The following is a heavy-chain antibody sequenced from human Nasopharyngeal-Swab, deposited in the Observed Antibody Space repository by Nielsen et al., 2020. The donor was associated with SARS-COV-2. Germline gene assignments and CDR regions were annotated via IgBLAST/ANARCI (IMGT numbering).Heavy chain of an antibody. Sequence: GESLKISCAASGFTFSYISMKWVRQAPGQGLEWVATISNVGNTHYADSVKGRFTISRDNSQNTVSLQMNSLRVADTAVYYCAREGESSGHAGSFDIWGQGTMVTVSS. CDR1: GFTFSYIS. D-gene: IGHD6-19*01. J-gene: IGHJ3*02. CDR2: ISNVGNT. CDR3: AREGESSGHAGSFDI. V-gene: IGHV3-66*02.